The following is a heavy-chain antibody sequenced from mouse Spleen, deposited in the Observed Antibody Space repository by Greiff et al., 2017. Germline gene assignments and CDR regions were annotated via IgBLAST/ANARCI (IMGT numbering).Heavy chain of an antibody. V-gene: IGHV1-61*01. D-gene: IGHD2-14*01. CDR3: AREAYYRYAYYAMDY. CDR1: GYTFTSYW. J-gene: IGHJ4*01. Sequence: QVQLKQPGAELVRPGSSVKLSCKASGYTFTSYWMDWVKQRPGQGLEWIGNIYPSDSETHYNQKFKDKATLTVDKSSSTAYMQLSSLTSEDSAVYYCAREAYYRYAYYAMDYWGQGTSVTVSS. CDR2: IYPSDSET.